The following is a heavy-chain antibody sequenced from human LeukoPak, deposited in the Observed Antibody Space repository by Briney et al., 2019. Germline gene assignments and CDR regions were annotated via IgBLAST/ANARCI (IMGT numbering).Heavy chain of an antibody. Sequence: ASVKVSCKASGYTFTTYDIDWVRQATGQGLEWIGWLNPNSGDTGYAQKFQGRVTITRDTSISTAYMELSSLRSEDTAVYYCARDYGGNSGWFDPWGQGTLVTVSS. CDR1: GYTFTTYD. CDR3: ARDYGGNSGWFDP. V-gene: IGHV1-8*03. CDR2: LNPNSGDT. J-gene: IGHJ5*02. D-gene: IGHD4-23*01.